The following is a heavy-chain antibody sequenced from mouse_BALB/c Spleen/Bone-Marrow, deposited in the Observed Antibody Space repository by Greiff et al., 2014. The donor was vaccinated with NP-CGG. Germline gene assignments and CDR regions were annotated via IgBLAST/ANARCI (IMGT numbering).Heavy chain of an antibody. CDR2: IDPANGNT. CDR1: GFNIKDTY. V-gene: IGHV14-3*02. CDR3: SRGYYDYLFALDY. Sequence: VQLKQSGGELVKPGGSVKLSCTASGFNIKDTYIYWVKQRPEQGLEWVGRIDPANGNTKYDPKFQGKATIAADTSSNTAYLQLSSLTSEDTAVYYCSRGYYDYLFALDYWGHGTSVTVSS. D-gene: IGHD5-5*01. J-gene: IGHJ4*01.